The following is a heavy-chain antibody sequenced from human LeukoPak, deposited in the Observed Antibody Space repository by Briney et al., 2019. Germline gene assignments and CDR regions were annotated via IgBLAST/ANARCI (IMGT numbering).Heavy chain of an antibody. CDR2: INHSGST. CDR3: ARRYSSGWYGY. V-gene: IGHV4-34*01. CDR1: GGSLSVYY. D-gene: IGHD6-19*01. J-gene: IGHJ4*02. Sequence: KPSETPSLTRAVHGGSLSVYYWSWVRPPPGEGGGWIGEINHSGSTNYNPSLKSRVTISVDTSKNQFSLKLSSVTAADTAVYYCARRYSSGWYGYWGQGTLVTVSS.